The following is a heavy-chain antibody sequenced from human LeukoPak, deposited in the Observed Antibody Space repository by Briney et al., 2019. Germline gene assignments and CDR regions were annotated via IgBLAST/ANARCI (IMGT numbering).Heavy chain of an antibody. Sequence: ASVKVSCKASGYTFTSYDINWVRQATGQGLEWMGWINPNSGGTNYAQKFQGRVTMTRDTSISTAYMELSRLRSDDTAVYYCARDPTTVTTLDAFDIWGQGTMVTVSS. J-gene: IGHJ3*02. CDR1: GYTFTSYD. D-gene: IGHD4-4*01. CDR3: ARDPTTVTTLDAFDI. CDR2: INPNSGGT. V-gene: IGHV1-2*02.